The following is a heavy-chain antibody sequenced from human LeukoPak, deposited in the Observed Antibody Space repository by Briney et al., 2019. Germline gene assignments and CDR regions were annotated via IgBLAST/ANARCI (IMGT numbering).Heavy chain of an antibody. CDR3: AKQGSGIVVVPFDY. V-gene: IGHV3-23*01. CDR2: ISGSGGST. CDR1: GFTFSSYA. J-gene: IGHJ4*02. Sequence: GGSLRLSCAASGFTFSSYAMSWVRQAPGKGLEWGSAISGSGGSTYYADSVKGRFTISRDNSKNTPYLQMNSLRAEDTAVYYCAKQGSGIVVVPFDYWGQGTLVTVSS. D-gene: IGHD3-22*01.